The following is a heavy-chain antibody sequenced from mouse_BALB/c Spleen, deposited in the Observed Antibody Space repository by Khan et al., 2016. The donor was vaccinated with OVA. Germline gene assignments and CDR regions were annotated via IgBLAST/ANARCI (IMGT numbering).Heavy chain of an antibody. V-gene: IGHV2-3*01. CDR1: GFSLTSNG. Sequence: QVQLQESGPGLVAPSQSLSITCTVSGFSLTSNGVSWVRQPPGKGLEWLGVIWGDGSINYYSVHKSRLSISKDNSKSKVFLKLNRLQTDDTSTYYCAKLLVFYFDYWGQGTTLTVSS. J-gene: IGHJ2*01. CDR2: IWGDGSI. D-gene: IGHD1-1*01. CDR3: AKLLVFYFDY.